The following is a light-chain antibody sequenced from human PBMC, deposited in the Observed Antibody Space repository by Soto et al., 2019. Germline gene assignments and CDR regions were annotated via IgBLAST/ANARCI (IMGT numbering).Light chain of an antibody. Sequence: TVLTQSPATLSLSPGERATLSCRASQSIDIYLAWYQLRPGQAPRLLIYDASNRPPGIPARFSGSGSGTDFTLTISSLEPEDFAIYYCQQRKFWLFFGGGTKVEIK. CDR1: QSIDIY. J-gene: IGKJ4*01. V-gene: IGKV3-11*01. CDR3: QQRKFWLF. CDR2: DAS.